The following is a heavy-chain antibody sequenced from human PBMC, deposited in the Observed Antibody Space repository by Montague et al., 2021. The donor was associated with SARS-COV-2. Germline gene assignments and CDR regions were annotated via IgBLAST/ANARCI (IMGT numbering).Heavy chain of an antibody. CDR2: VYSIGTT. CDR1: SDSINSYY. Sequence: SETLSLTCTVSSDSINSYYWGWIRQPPGKRLEWLGYVYSIGTTNYNPSLNSRIAISVDTSKNQFSLRLDSVTAADTAIYYCATLTQSNGDFWGQGALVTVS. V-gene: IGHV4-4*08. D-gene: IGHD4/OR15-4a*01. CDR3: ATLTQSNGDF. J-gene: IGHJ4*02.